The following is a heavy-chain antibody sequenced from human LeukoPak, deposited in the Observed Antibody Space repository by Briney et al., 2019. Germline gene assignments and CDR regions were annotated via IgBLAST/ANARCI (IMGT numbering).Heavy chain of an antibody. J-gene: IGHJ6*04. Sequence: GGSLTLSCAASGFTFSSYDMHWVRQAPGKGLEWVADISYDGSNKYYADLERRRFTISRDTSKNTLYLQMNGVRAEDTAVYYCARDFNSGTAMVDYSYYGMDVWGKGTTVTVSS. CDR1: GFTFSSYD. CDR2: ISYDGSNK. CDR3: ARDFNSGTAMVDYSYYGMDV. D-gene: IGHD5-18*01. V-gene: IGHV3-30-3*01.